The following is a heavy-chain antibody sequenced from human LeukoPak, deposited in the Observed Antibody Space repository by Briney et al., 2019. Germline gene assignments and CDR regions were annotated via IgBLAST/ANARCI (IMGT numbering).Heavy chain of an antibody. CDR3: ASQYYYDSSGDYDAFDI. CDR1: GFTFSSYA. Sequence: PGGSLRLSCAASGFTFSSYAMSWVRQAPGKGLEWVSAISGSGGSTYYADSVKGRFTISRDNSKNTLYLQMNSLRAEDTAAYYCASQYYYDSSGDYDAFDIWGQGTMVTVSS. CDR2: ISGSGGST. J-gene: IGHJ3*02. D-gene: IGHD3-22*01. V-gene: IGHV3-23*01.